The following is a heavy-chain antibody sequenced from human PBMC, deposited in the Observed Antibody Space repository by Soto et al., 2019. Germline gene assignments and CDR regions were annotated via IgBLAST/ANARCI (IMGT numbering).Heavy chain of an antibody. D-gene: IGHD1-26*01. CDR3: AREVDAGPNWFDP. CDR1: GDSVSSNSAA. CDR2: TYYKSKWYN. J-gene: IGHJ5*02. V-gene: IGHV6-1*01. Sequence: PSQTLSLTCAISGDSVSSNSAALNWIRQSPSRGLEWLGRTYYKSKWYNDYAVSVKSRITINPDASKNQFSLQLKSVTPEDTAVYYCAREVDAGPNWFDPWGQGTLVTVSS.